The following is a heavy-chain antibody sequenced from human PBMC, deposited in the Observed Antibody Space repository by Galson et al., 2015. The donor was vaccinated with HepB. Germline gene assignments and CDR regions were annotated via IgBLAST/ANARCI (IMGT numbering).Heavy chain of an antibody. V-gene: IGHV3-15*01. CDR1: GFTFSDAW. J-gene: IGHJ4*02. D-gene: IGHD1-14*01. CDR3: TTTVRPEDFLEY. CDR2: IKSRRFGGKV. Sequence: SLRLSCAASGFTFSDAWMSWVRQAPGKGLEWVARIKSRRFGGKVDYGTPVKGRFTISRDDSKHTLSLLMDSQKTEDTAVYYCTTTVRPEDFLEYWGQGSLVTVSS.